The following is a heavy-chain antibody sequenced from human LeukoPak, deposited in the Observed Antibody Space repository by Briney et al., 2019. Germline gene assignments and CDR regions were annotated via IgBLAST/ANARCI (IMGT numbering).Heavy chain of an antibody. CDR1: GFTFSSYA. V-gene: IGHV3-23*01. Sequence: GGSLRLSCAASGFTFSSYAMNWVRQAPGKGLEWVSGTSGSGSSTYYADSVKGRFTISRDNSKNTLSLQLNSLRAEDTAVYYCARGLSGTYFALDYWGQGTRVTVSS. CDR2: TSGSGSST. D-gene: IGHD3-10*01. CDR3: ARGLSGTYFALDY. J-gene: IGHJ4*02.